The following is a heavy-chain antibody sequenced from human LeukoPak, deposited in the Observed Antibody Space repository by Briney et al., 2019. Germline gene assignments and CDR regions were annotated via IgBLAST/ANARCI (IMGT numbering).Heavy chain of an antibody. Sequence: ASVKVSCKASGYTFTSYDINWVRQATGQGLEWMGWMNPNSGGTNYAQKFQGRVTMTRDTSISTAYMELSRLRSDDTAVYYCAGEGAVRQNYDFLEGTDHYYYMDVWGKGTTVTVSS. CDR1: GYTFTSYD. V-gene: IGHV1-2*02. D-gene: IGHD3-3*01. J-gene: IGHJ6*03. CDR3: AGEGAVRQNYDFLEGTDHYYYMDV. CDR2: MNPNSGGT.